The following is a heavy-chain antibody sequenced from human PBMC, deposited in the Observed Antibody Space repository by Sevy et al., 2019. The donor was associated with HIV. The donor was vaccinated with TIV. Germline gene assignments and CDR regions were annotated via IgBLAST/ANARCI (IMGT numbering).Heavy chain of an antibody. CDR1: GFTFSNHA. CDR3: AKDRKVLLVVYAIPFDVFDI. D-gene: IGHD2-8*02. J-gene: IGHJ3*02. CDR2: IRYDGSNE. V-gene: IGHV3-30*02. Sequence: GGSLRLSCAASGFTFSNHAMHWVRQAPGKGLEWVAFIRYDGSNEYYADSVMGRFTISRDNSKNTLYLQMNSLRPEDTAVYYCAKDRKVLLVVYAIPFDVFDIWGQGTMVTVSS.